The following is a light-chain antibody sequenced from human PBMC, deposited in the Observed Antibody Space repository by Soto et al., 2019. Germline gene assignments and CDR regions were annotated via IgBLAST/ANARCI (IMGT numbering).Light chain of an antibody. CDR1: QGIRHL. CDR2: AAS. Sequence: DVQVTQSPSSLYAAVGDRVTITCQTSQGIRHLLAWFQLKPVKAPKSLIYAASSLQSGVPSRFSGSGSERDFTLTISSPQPEDFATYYCQQYNAYPLTFGGGTKVEI. V-gene: IGKV1-16*01. CDR3: QQYNAYPLT. J-gene: IGKJ4*01.